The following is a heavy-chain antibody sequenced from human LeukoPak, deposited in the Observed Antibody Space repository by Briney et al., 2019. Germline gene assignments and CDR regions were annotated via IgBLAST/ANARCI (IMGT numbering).Heavy chain of an antibody. J-gene: IGHJ4*02. CDR1: GFTVSSNY. D-gene: IGHD1-26*01. Sequence: GGSLRLSCAASGFTVSSNYMSWVRQAPGKGLEWVSVIYSGGSTYYADSVKGRFTISRDNSKNTLYLQMNSLRAEGTAVYYCARPYSGGSIDYWGQGTLVTVSS. CDR2: IYSGGST. CDR3: ARPYSGGSIDY. V-gene: IGHV3-66*04.